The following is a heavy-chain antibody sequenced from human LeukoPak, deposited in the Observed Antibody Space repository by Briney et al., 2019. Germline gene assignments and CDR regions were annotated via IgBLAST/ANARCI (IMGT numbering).Heavy chain of an antibody. CDR3: ARDSLINWGPGYYYYGMDV. CDR1: GFTFSSYG. CDR2: IKQDRSEK. Sequence: GGSLRLSCAASGFTFSSYGMSWVRQAPGKGLEWVANIKQDRSEKYYVDSVKGRFTISRDNAKNSLYLQMNSLRAEDTAVYYCARDSLINWGPGYYYYGMDVWGQGTTVTVSS. J-gene: IGHJ6*02. D-gene: IGHD7-27*01. V-gene: IGHV3-7*01.